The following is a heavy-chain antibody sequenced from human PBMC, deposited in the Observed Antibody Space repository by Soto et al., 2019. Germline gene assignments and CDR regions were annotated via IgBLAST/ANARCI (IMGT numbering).Heavy chain of an antibody. V-gene: IGHV3-48*01. J-gene: IGHJ4*02. CDR2: ISDSGTTI. CDR1: GFTFSSNA. CDR3: ARGAAGH. Sequence: PGGSLRLSCAASGFTFSSNAMNWVRQAPGKGLEWVSYISDSGTTIYYADSVKGRFTISRDNAKNSLYLQMNSLRVEDTAVYYCARGAAGHWGQGTLVTVSS. D-gene: IGHD3-16*01.